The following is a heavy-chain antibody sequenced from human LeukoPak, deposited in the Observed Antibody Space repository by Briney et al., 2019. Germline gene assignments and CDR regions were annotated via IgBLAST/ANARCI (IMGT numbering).Heavy chain of an antibody. V-gene: IGHV3-23*01. CDR2: ISGSGDST. CDR3: ARDYYYDSSGYYSY. D-gene: IGHD3-22*01. Sequence: GGSLRLSCAASGFTFSNYAMRWVRQAPGKGLEWVSGISGSGDSTYYADSVKGRFTISRDNAKNSLYLQMNSLRAEDTAVYYCARDYYYDSSGYYSYWGQGTLVTVSS. CDR1: GFTFSNYA. J-gene: IGHJ4*02.